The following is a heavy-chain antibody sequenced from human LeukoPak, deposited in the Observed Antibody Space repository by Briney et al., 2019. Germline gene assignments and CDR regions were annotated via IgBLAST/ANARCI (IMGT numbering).Heavy chain of an antibody. J-gene: IGHJ4*02. CDR2: IYYIRNT. V-gene: IGHV4-61*08. D-gene: IGHD1-26*01. CDR3: ARTQSRSGSYRYYFGY. Sequence: RPSETLSLTCTVSGGSVGSAGYYWSWIRQPPGGGLEWIGYIYYIRNTNYNPSLKSRVTMSLDPSKNQFSLKLNSVTAADTAVYYCARTQSRSGSYRYYFGYWGQGTLVTVSS. CDR1: GGSVGSAGYY.